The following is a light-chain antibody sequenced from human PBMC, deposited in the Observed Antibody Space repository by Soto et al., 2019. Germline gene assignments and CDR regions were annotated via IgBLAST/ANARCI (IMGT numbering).Light chain of an antibody. Sequence: EIVLTQSPATLSLSPGERATLSCRARQSVTTYLAWYQQKPGQAPRLLIYDASNRATGIPARFSGSGSGTDFTLTVSSLEPEDSAVYYCQQRSNWPPIITFGGGTKVEI. CDR3: QQRSNWPPIIT. CDR2: DAS. J-gene: IGKJ4*01. V-gene: IGKV3-11*01. CDR1: QSVTTY.